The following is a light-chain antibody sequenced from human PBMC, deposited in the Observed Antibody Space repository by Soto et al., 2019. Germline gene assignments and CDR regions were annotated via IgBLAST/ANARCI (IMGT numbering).Light chain of an antibody. V-gene: IGLV2-14*01. J-gene: IGLJ1*01. CDR3: ISYTSDDVRYV. CDR2: EIS. Sequence: QSALTQPASVSGNPGQSITISCTGSNSDVGIYDFVSWYQHHPGRAPTLIVSEISHRPSGVSNRFSGSKSGNTASLTISGLQSDDEADYYCISYTSDDVRYVFGTGTKVTVL. CDR1: NSDVGIYDF.